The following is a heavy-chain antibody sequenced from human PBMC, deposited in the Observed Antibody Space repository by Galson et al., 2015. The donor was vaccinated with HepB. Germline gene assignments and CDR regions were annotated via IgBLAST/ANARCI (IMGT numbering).Heavy chain of an antibody. V-gene: IGHV3-30*04. D-gene: IGHD6-19*01. CDR3: ARDRWVAVAGYYYYYGMDV. CDR1: GFTFSSYA. Sequence: SLRLSCAASGFTFSSYAMHWVRQAPGKGLEWVAVISYDGSNKYYADSVKGRFTISRDNSKNTLYLQMNSLRAEDTAVYYCARDRWVAVAGYYYYYGMDVWGQGTTVTVSS. CDR2: ISYDGSNK. J-gene: IGHJ6*02.